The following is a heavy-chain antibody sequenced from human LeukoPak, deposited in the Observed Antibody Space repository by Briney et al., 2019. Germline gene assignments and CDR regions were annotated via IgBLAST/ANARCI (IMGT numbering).Heavy chain of an antibody. Sequence: GGSLRLPCAASGFTFSSYAMSWVRQAPGKGLEWVSLIYGDGSTYYADSVKGRVTISRDNSKNTVFLQMNSLRAEDTALYYCARINYRAFSIWGQGTMVTVSS. J-gene: IGHJ3*02. V-gene: IGHV3-66*01. CDR1: GFTFSSYA. D-gene: IGHD4-11*01. CDR3: ARINYRAFSI. CDR2: IYGDGST.